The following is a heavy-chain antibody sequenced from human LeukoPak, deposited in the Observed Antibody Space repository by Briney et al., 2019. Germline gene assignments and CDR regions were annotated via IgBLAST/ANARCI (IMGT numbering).Heavy chain of an antibody. CDR2: IYTSGST. D-gene: IGHD3-10*01. CDR3: ARDRVLLWFGEPTYYFDY. V-gene: IGHV4-4*07. CDR1: GVSISSYY. J-gene: IGHJ4*02. Sequence: PSETLSLTCTVSGVSISSYYWSWIRQPAGKGLEWIGRIYTSGSTNYNPSLKSRVTMSVDTSKNQFSLKLSSVTAADTAVYYCARDRVLLWFGEPTYYFDYWGQGTLVTVSS.